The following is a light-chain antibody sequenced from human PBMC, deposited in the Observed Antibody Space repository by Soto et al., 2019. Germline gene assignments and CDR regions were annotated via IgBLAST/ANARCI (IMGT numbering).Light chain of an antibody. V-gene: IGLV2-14*02. CDR3: GSYSSTTTREV. Sequence: QSVLTQPASVSGSPGQSITISCTGASSDVGTYNLVSWYQQHPGKAPKLIIYEGSKRPSGVSNRFSGSKSGDTASLSISGLQVEDEADYFCGSYSSTTTREVFGTGTKVTVL. J-gene: IGLJ1*01. CDR2: EGS. CDR1: SSDVGTYNL.